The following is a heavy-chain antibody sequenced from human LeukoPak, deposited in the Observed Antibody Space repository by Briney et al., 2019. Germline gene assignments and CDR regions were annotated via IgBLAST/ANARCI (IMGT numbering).Heavy chain of an antibody. D-gene: IGHD3-10*01. CDR2: INPSGGST. J-gene: IGHJ4*02. Sequence: ASVKVSCKASGYTFTSYYMHWVRQAPGQGLEWMGIINPSGGSTSYAQKFQGRVTMTRDTSTSTVYMELSSLRSEDTAVYYCARDLLLWFGETHSSVDYWGQGTLVTVSS. V-gene: IGHV1-46*01. CDR1: GYTFTSYY. CDR3: ARDLLLWFGETHSSVDY.